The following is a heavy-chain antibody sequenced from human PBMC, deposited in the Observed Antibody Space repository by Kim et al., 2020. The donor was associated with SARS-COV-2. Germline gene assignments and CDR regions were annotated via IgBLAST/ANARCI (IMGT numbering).Heavy chain of an antibody. D-gene: IGHD4-17*01. V-gene: IGHV4-31*03. CDR3: AWDDPTRHTVFDL. Sequence: SETLSLTCTVSGGSISRGGYYWSWIRQHPGKGLEWIGYIYYSGSTYYNPSLKSRVTISVATSKNQFSLKLSSVTAADTAVYYCAWDDPTRHTVFDLWGRSTMVTVSS. CDR2: IYYSGST. J-gene: IGHJ2*01. CDR1: GGSISRGGYY.